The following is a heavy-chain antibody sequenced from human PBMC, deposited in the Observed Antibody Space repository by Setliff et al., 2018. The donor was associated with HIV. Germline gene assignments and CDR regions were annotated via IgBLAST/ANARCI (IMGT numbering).Heavy chain of an antibody. J-gene: IGHJ6*03. CDR2: IYYSGST. V-gene: IGHV4-31*03. CDR3: ARDRNHPPYYMDD. Sequence: NPSETLSLTCTVSGGSISSGNYYWSWIRQHPGKGLEWIGYIYYSGSTYYNPSLKSRVTMSVDTSKNQFSLRLSSVTAADTAVYYCARDRNHPPYYMDDWGKGTTVTSP. CDR1: GGSISSGNYY.